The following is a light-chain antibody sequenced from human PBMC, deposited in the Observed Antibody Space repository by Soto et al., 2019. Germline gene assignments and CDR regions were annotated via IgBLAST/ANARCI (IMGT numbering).Light chain of an antibody. Sequence: QSVLTQPPSVSAAAGQTVIISCSGSSTNIGSNYVSWYQQLPGTAPKLLIYDQNERPSGIPDRFSASKSGTSATLGITGLQTGDEAHYYCGAWDHSLNVGVFGGGTKVTVL. CDR2: DQN. J-gene: IGLJ3*02. CDR3: GAWDHSLNVGV. V-gene: IGLV1-51*01. CDR1: STNIGSNY.